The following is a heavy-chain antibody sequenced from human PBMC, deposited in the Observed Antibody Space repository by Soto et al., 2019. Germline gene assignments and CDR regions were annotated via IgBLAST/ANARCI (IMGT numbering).Heavy chain of an antibody. V-gene: IGHV4-59*01. D-gene: IGHD2-15*01. CDR2: IYYSGST. CDR1: GGSISSYY. CDR3: ARGERRYCSGGGSDSCDY. J-gene: IGHJ4*02. Sequence: SEALSLTCTVSGGSISSYYWSWIRQPPGKGLEWIGYIYYSGSTNYNPSLKSRVTISVDTSKNQFSLKLSSVTAADTAVYYCARGERRYCSGGGSDSCDYCGEGTVVTVAS.